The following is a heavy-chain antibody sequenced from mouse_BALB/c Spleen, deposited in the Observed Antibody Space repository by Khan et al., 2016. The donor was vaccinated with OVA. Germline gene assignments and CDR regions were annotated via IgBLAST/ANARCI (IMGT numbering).Heavy chain of an antibody. Sequence: QVQLQQSGAELARPGASVKMSCKASGYTFTSYTIHWIKKRPGQGLEWIGYINPSNGYTYYNQKFKDKATLTTDKSSTTAYLQLSSLTSDDSAVYICVRDGAYQRYEDRFAYGGQGTLVTVSA. D-gene: IGHD2-14*01. V-gene: IGHV1-4*01. J-gene: IGHJ3*01. CDR3: VRDGAYQRYEDRFAY. CDR2: INPSNGYT. CDR1: GYTFTSYT.